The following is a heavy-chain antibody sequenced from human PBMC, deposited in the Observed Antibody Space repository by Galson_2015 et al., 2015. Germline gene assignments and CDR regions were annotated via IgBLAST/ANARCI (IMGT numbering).Heavy chain of an antibody. Sequence: SLRLSCAASGFTFSSYEMNWVRQAPGKGLEWVSYISSSGSSIYYADSVKGRFTISRDNAKNSLNLQMNSLSVEDTAVYYCARDVRYCTNGVCPTSGSWGQGTLVTVSS. J-gene: IGHJ5*02. V-gene: IGHV3-48*03. CDR1: GFTFSSYE. CDR2: ISSSGSSI. D-gene: IGHD2-8*01. CDR3: ARDVRYCTNGVCPTSGS.